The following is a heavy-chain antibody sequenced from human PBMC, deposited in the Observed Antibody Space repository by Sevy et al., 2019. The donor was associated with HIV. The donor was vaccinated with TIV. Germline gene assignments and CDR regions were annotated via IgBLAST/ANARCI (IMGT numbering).Heavy chain of an antibody. D-gene: IGHD5-12*01. CDR3: TRGLATADTPEYYFDY. CDR2: ITRNSYEAYGGTT. J-gene: IGHJ4*02. CDR1: GFTFDDYA. Sequence: CLRLSCTTSGFTFDDYAMSWFRQAPGKGLEWVAFITRNSYEAYGGTTDYAASVKGRFIISSDDSKSDAYLQMNSLKTEDTAVYYCTRGLATADTPEYYFDYWGQGTLVSVSS. V-gene: IGHV3-49*03.